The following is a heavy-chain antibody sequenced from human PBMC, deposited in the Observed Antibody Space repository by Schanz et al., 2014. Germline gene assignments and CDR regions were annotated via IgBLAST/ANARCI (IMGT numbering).Heavy chain of an antibody. CDR3: ARVQDDILTGSEYYYGMDV. D-gene: IGHD3-9*01. J-gene: IGHJ6*02. V-gene: IGHV1-18*01. CDR1: GYTFSSYG. CDR2: ISAYNGNT. Sequence: QVQVVQSGAEVKKPGASVKVSCKASGYTFSSYGITWVRQAPGQGLEWMGWISAYNGNTNYAQKLQGRVTMTTDTSTSTAYMELRSLRSDDTAVYYCARVQDDILTGSEYYYGMDVWGQGTTVTVSS.